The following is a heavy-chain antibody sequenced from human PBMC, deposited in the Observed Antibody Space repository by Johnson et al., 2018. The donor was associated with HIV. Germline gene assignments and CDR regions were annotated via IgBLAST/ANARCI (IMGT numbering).Heavy chain of an antibody. D-gene: IGHD5-18*01. V-gene: IGHV3-53*01. J-gene: IGHJ3*01. CDR1: GFTVSSNY. CDR2: IYSGGST. CDR3: ARDQRGGYSYGDTFDF. Sequence: VQLVESGGGLIQPGGSLRLSCAASGFTVSSNYMSWVRQAPGKGLEWVSVIYSGGSTYYADSVKGRFTIPRDNSKNTLYLQMNSLRAEDTAVYYCARDQRGGYSYGDTFDFWGQGTMVTVSS.